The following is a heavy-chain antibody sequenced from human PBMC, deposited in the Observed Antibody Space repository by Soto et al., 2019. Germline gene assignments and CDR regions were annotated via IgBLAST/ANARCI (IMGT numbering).Heavy chain of an antibody. Sequence: QVQLQESGPGLVKPSGTLSLTCAVSGGSISSSNWWIWVRQPPGKGLEWIGEIYHSGSTNYNPSLKSRVTISVDKSKNQFSLNVNSVTAADTAVYYCARAFSRPIAAAGSPPPLGFFDYWGQGSLVTVSS. J-gene: IGHJ4*02. CDR3: ARAFSRPIAAAGSPPPLGFFDY. CDR2: IYHSGST. V-gene: IGHV4-4*02. CDR1: GGSISSSNW. D-gene: IGHD6-13*01.